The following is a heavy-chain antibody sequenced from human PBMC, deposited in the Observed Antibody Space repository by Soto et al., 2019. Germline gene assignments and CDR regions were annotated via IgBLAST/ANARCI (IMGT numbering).Heavy chain of an antibody. Sequence: PGESLKISCEGSGYSFTNYWIGWVRQMPGKGLEWMGIIYPGDSDTRYSPSFQGQVSISADKSISTAYLQWSSLKASDTATYYCARFDWGYYESTGYPPSWFDPWGQGTLVTVSS. J-gene: IGHJ5*02. CDR2: IYPGDSDT. D-gene: IGHD3-22*01. CDR3: ARFDWGYYESTGYPPSWFDP. CDR1: GYSFTNYW. V-gene: IGHV5-51*01.